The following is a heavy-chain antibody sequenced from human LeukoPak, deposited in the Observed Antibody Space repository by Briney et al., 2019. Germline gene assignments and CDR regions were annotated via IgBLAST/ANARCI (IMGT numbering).Heavy chain of an antibody. D-gene: IGHD3-22*01. CDR2: MYSGGST. V-gene: IGHV3-53*01. J-gene: IGHJ4*02. CDR3: ERERADDSGIQ. Sequence: GGSLRLSCAASGFTFSDHYMDWVRQAPGKGLEWVSVMYSGGSTYYADSVKGRFTISRDNSKNTLYLQMNNLRAEDTAVYFCERERADDSGIQWGQGTLVTVSS. CDR1: GFTFSDHY.